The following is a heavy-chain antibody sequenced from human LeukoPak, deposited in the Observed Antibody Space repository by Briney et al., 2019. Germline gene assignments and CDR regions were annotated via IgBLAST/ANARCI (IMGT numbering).Heavy chain of an antibody. Sequence: SETLSLTCTVSSGSISSYYWSWLRQPPGKGVEGMGYIYNSGRTSYNPSLKSRLTISVHTSKNQFSLKVSSVTAADTAVYYCARGSTVTPYYFDYWGRRTLVTVSS. V-gene: IGHV4-59*01. J-gene: IGHJ4*02. CDR3: ARGSTVTPYYFDY. D-gene: IGHD4-17*01. CDR2: IYNSGRT. CDR1: SGSISSYY.